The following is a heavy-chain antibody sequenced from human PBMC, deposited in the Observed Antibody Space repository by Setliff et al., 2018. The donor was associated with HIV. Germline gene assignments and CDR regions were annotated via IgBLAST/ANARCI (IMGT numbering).Heavy chain of an antibody. CDR1: GYMFIAYG. CDR3: AREFPLRLGELSLPGY. D-gene: IGHD3-16*02. CDR2: IGPYNGRT. V-gene: IGHV1-18*01. J-gene: IGHJ4*02. Sequence: ASVKVSCKTSGYMFIAYGMSWVRRAPGQGLEWMGWIGPYNGRTEYAQEFQGRVSLTIDTSASTAYMELRSLRSDDTAVYYCAREFPLRLGELSLPGYWGQGTLVTVSS.